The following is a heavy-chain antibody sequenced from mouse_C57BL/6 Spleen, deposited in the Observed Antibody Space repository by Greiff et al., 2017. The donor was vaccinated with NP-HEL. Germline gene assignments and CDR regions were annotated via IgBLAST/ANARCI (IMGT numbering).Heavy chain of an antibody. V-gene: IGHV1-82*01. CDR1: GYAFSSSW. CDR3: ARSHDYGSSYEAMDY. Sequence: QVQLQQSGPELVKPGASVKISCKASGYAFSSSWMNWVKQRPGKGLEWIGRIYPGDGDTTYNGKFKGKATLTADKSSSTAYMQLSSLTSEDSAVYFCARSHDYGSSYEAMDYWGQGTSVTVSS. CDR2: IYPGDGDT. D-gene: IGHD1-1*01. J-gene: IGHJ4*01.